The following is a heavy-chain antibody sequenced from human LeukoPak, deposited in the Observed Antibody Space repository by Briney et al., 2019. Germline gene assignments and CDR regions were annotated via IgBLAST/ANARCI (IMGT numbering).Heavy chain of an antibody. CDR1: GYTFSSYG. CDR2: ISAYNDNT. D-gene: IGHD4-17*01. CDR3: AREREPVTTEFDY. Sequence: ASVKVSCKASGYTFSSYGISWVRQAPGQGLEWLGWISAYNDNTNYAQNFLGRVTMTTDTSTSTAYMELRSLRSDDTAVYYCAREREPVTTEFDYWGQGTLVTVSS. J-gene: IGHJ4*02. V-gene: IGHV1-18*01.